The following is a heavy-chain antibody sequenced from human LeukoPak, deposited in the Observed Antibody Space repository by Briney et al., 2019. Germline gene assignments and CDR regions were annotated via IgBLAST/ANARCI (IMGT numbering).Heavy chain of an antibody. V-gene: IGHV3-30-3*01. CDR3: AKDRSPSSSWDFDY. Sequence: GGSLRLSCAASGFTFSSYAMHWVRQAPGKGLEWVAVISYDGSNKYYADSVKGRFTISRDNSKNTLYLQMNSLRAEDTAVYYCAKDRSPSSSWDFDYWGQGTLVTVSS. J-gene: IGHJ4*02. D-gene: IGHD6-13*01. CDR2: ISYDGSNK. CDR1: GFTFSSYA.